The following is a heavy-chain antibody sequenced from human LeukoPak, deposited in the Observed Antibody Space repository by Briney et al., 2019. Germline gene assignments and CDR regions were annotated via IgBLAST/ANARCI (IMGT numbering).Heavy chain of an antibody. D-gene: IGHD2-2*01. J-gene: IGHJ4*02. CDR1: EFTFSNYV. Sequence: PGGSLRLSCAASEFTFSNYVMSWVRQTPGKGLEWVSTISASAYTTHYADSVKGRFTISRDNSKDTLYLQMDSLRVDDTAVYYCAKWGGDIVVVPAANYFDYWGQGTLVTVSS. CDR2: ISASAYTT. CDR3: AKWGGDIVVVPAANYFDY. V-gene: IGHV3-23*01.